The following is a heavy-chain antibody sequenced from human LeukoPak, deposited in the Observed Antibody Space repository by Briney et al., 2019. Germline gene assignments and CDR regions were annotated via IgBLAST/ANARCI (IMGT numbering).Heavy chain of an antibody. Sequence: GGSLRLSCAASGFTFSIYAMSWVRQAPGKGLEWVSAISGSGGTAYYTDSVKGRFTISRDNSKNTLYLQMNSLRAEDTAVYYCAKKGYYDGSGYYMYYFDHWGQGTLVTVSS. V-gene: IGHV3-23*01. CDR2: ISGSGGTA. J-gene: IGHJ4*02. CDR1: GFTFSIYA. D-gene: IGHD3-22*01. CDR3: AKKGYYDGSGYYMYYFDH.